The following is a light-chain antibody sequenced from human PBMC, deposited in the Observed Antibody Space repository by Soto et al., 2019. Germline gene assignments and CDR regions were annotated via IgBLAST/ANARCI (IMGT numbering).Light chain of an antibody. CDR2: DVS. CDR1: SSDVGGYNY. CDR3: SSYTSSSTSNVV. J-gene: IGLJ2*01. Sequence: QSVLTQPASVSGSPGQSITISCTGTSSDVGGYNYDSWYQQHPGKAPKLMIYDVSNRPSGVSNRFSGSKSGNTASLTISGLQAEDEADYYCSSYTSSSTSNVVFGGGTKVTVL. V-gene: IGLV2-14*01.